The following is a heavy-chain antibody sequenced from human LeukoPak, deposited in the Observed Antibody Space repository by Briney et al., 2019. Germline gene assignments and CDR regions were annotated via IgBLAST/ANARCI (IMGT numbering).Heavy chain of an antibody. Sequence: GGSLRLSCAASGSTFSSYAMHWVRQAPGKGLEWVAVISYDGSNKYYADSVKGRFTISRDNSKNTLYLQMNSLRAEDTAVYYCAREEDSSGSFDYWGQGTLVTVSS. V-gene: IGHV3-30*04. CDR2: ISYDGSNK. J-gene: IGHJ4*02. D-gene: IGHD6-19*01. CDR1: GSTFSSYA. CDR3: AREEDSSGSFDY.